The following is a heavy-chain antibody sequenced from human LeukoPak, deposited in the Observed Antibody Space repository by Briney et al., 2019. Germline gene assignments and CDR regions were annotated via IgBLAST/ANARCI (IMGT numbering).Heavy chain of an antibody. V-gene: IGHV1-2*02. J-gene: IGHJ1*01. D-gene: IGHD6-13*01. CDR2: INPNSGGT. CDR3: ARHEIGGDKSSWYIS. CDR1: GYTFTGYY. Sequence: ASVKVSCKASGYTFTGYYMHWVRQAPGQGLEWMGWINPNSGGTNYAQKFQGRVTMTRDTSIRTAYLQWSSLKASDTAMYYCARHEIGGDKSSWYISWGQGTLVTVSS.